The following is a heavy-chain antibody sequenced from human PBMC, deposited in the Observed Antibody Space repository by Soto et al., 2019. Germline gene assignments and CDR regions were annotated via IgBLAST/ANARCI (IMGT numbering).Heavy chain of an antibody. CDR2: INPGGGGT. D-gene: IGHD2-15*01. CDR1: GYTFTNYY. J-gene: IGHJ6*02. V-gene: IGHV1-46*01. CDR3: ARGAKGGGSGPRDFYYGMDV. Sequence: ASVKVSCKASGYTFTNYYVHWVRQAPGEGLEWMAIINPGGGGTSYAQKFQGKITVTRDTSTRTVYMDLSSLRSEDTAVYYCARGAKGGGSGPRDFYYGMDVWGQGTTVTVSS.